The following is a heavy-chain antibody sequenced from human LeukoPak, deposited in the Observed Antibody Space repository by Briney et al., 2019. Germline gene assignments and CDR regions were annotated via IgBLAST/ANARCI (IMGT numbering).Heavy chain of an antibody. CDR3: AKSGPYYYYGMDV. J-gene: IGHJ6*02. CDR1: GYTFTSNY. V-gene: IGHV1-46*01. Sequence: ASVKVSCKASGYTFTSNYIHWVRQAPGQGLEWMGMIYPRDGSTSYAQKFQGRVTITADESTSTAYMELSSLRSEDTAVYYCAKSGPYYYYGMDVWGQGTTVTVSS. CDR2: IYPRDGST.